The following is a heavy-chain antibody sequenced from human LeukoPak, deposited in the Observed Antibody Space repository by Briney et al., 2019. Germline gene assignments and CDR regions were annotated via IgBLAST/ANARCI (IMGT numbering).Heavy chain of an antibody. D-gene: IGHD6-19*01. V-gene: IGHV3-33*01. J-gene: IGHJ5*02. CDR2: IWYDGSKT. CDR1: GVTFRNYG. CDR3: AREMQWLGAENWFDP. Sequence: GGSLRLSCAVSGVTFRNYGMHWVRQAPGKGLEWVAIIWYDGSKTLYADSVKGRFTISRDNAKNSLYLQMNSLRAEDTAVYYCAREMQWLGAENWFDPWGQGTLVTVSS.